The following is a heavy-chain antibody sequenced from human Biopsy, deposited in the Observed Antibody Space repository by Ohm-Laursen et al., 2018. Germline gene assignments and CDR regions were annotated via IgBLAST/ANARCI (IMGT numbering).Heavy chain of an antibody. CDR2: IDWVGAK. V-gene: IGHV2-70*13. CDR3: ARIPILVVPAAIVYRHRRHLQGLDV. D-gene: IGHD2-2*02. Sequence: PTQTLPLTCSFAGLSLSTSEMYVSWIRQPPGKALEWLSDIDWVGAKFHNGSLKTRLTISKDASVNHVVLTLSDVDPVDTATYNCARIPILVVPAAIVYRHRRHLQGLDVWGQGTTVIVSS. CDR1: GLSLSTSEMY. J-gene: IGHJ6*02.